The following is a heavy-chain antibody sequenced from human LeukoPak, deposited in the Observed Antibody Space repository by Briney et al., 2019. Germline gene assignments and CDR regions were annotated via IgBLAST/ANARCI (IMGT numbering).Heavy chain of an antibody. J-gene: IGHJ4*01. CDR2: IKFDGSEE. CDR3: ASRTNYFN. CDR1: GFTFSGFW. Sequence: GGSLRLSCAASGFTFSGFWMTWVRQAPGRGLEWVCNIKFDGSEENYVDSVKGRFTISRDNAKNSLFLQMNSLRVEDTAVYFCASRTNYFNWGQGTLVTVSS. D-gene: IGHD1/OR15-1a*01. V-gene: IGHV3-7*01.